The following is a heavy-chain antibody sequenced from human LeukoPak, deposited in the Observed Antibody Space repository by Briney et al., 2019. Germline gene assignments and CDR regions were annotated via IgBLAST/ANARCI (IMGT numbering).Heavy chain of an antibody. J-gene: IGHJ4*02. CDR1: GYTFTSYG. CDR3: ARVPLPTYYYDSSGYYDFDY. D-gene: IGHD3-22*01. CDR2: ISAYNGNT. V-gene: IGHV1-18*01. Sequence: ASVKVSCKASGYTFTSYGISWVRQAPGQGLEWMGWISAYNGNTNYAQKLQGRVTTTTDTSTSTAYMELRSLRSDDTAVYYCARVPLPTYYYDSSGYYDFDYWGQGTLVTVSS.